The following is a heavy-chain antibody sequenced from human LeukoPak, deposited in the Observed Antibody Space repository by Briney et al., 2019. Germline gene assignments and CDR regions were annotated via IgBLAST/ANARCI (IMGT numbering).Heavy chain of an antibody. Sequence: WASVKVSCKASGHTFTGYYMHWVRQAPGQGLEWMGWINPNSGGTNYAQKFQGRVTMTRDTSISTAYMELSRLRSDDTAVYYCARDRVEAAAGFSDWFDPWGQGTLVTVSS. CDR1: GHTFTGYY. CDR3: ARDRVEAAAGFSDWFDP. D-gene: IGHD6-13*01. CDR2: INPNSGGT. V-gene: IGHV1-2*02. J-gene: IGHJ5*02.